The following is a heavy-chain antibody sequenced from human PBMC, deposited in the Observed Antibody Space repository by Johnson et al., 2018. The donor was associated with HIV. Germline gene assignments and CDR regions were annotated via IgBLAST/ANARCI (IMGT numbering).Heavy chain of an antibody. J-gene: IGHJ3*02. CDR3: ARVTQQVVRVGSDAFDI. CDR2: ISYDGNNK. Sequence: QVLLVESGGGLVKPGGSLRLSCAASGFTFSDYYMSWIRQAPGKGLKWVAVISYDGNNKYYADSVKGRFTISRDNSKNTLYLQMNSLRAEDTAVYYCARVTQQVVRVGSDAFDIWGQGTMVTVSS. V-gene: IGHV3-30-3*01. CDR1: GFTFSDYY. D-gene: IGHD4-23*01.